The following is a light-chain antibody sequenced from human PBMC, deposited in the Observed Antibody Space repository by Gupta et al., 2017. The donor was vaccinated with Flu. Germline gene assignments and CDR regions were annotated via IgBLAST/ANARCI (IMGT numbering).Light chain of an antibody. J-gene: IGLJ2*01. CDR1: SNDVGYYDY. V-gene: IGLV2-14*03. CDR2: HVT. CDR3: NSYSSTGTHVL. Sequence: QSALTQPASLSGSPGQSITISCTGTSNDVGYYDYVSWYQQHPGKAPKLIIYHVTERPSGVSNRFSGSKSGNTASLTLSGLQAEDEADYYCNSYSSTGTHVLFGGGTKLTVL.